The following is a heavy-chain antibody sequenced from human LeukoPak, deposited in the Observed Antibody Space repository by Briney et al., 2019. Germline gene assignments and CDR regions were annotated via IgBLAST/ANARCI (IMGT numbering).Heavy chain of an antibody. D-gene: IGHD3-10*01. CDR1: GGAISSDY. CDR2: VHSSGYT. CDR3: AGYGSGSYHKAFDY. V-gene: IGHV4-59*01. J-gene: IGHJ4*02. Sequence: SETLSLTCSVSGGAISSDYWAWIRQPPGKGLEWIAYVHSSGYTSYNPSLKSRVTISIDTSRNQFSLKLNSVTAADTAVYYCAGYGSGSYHKAFDYWGQGTLVTVSS.